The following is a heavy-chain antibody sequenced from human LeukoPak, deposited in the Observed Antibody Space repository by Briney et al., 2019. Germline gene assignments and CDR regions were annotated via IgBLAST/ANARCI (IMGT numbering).Heavy chain of an antibody. CDR1: GFTLSSDA. V-gene: IGHV3-30*04. J-gene: IGHJ4*02. Sequence: PGGSLRLSCAASGFTLSSDAMNWVRQAPGKGLEWVAIISYDGRNKYYADSVKGRFTISRDNSKNTLYLQMNSLRAEGTAVYYCARGELELRWLSDYWGQGTLVTVSS. CDR2: ISYDGRNK. CDR3: ARGELELRWLSDY. D-gene: IGHD1-7*01.